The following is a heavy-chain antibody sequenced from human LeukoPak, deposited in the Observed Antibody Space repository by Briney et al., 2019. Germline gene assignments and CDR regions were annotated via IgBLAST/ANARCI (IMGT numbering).Heavy chain of an antibody. CDR1: GXSISGTNW. CDR2: ISLAGQT. CDR3: SRESGPFCPFGY. J-gene: IGHJ4*02. V-gene: IGHV4-4*02. D-gene: IGHD1-26*01. Sequence: PSGTLSLTCGVSGXSISGTNWWSWVRQPPGHGLEWIGEISLAGQTNYNPSLNGRVTMSLDKSSNQLSLHLTSVTAADTATYFCSRESGPFCPFGYWGQGTLVIVSS.